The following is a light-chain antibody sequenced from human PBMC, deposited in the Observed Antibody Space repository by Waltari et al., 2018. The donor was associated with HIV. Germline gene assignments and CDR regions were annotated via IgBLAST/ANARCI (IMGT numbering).Light chain of an antibody. J-gene: IGLJ3*02. V-gene: IGLV1-40*01. CDR2: GNS. Sequence: QSVLTQPPSVSGAPGQRVTISCTGSSSNIGAGYDVHWYQQLPGTAPKLLIYGNSKRPSGVPDRFSGSKSGTSASLASTGLQAEDEADYYGQSYDSSLSGSVFGGGTELTVL. CDR1: SSNIGAGYD. CDR3: QSYDSSLSGSV.